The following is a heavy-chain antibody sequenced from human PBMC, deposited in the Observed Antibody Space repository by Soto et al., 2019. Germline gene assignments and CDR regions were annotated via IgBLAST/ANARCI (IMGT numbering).Heavy chain of an antibody. V-gene: IGHV1-18*01. CDR2: VNTYNGNP. Sequence: QVQLVQSGGELKKPGASVKVSCKASGYTFTNYAISWVRQAPGRGLEWMGWVNTYNGNPKYAQIFQGRVTMTTDTSTGTAYMELRSLKSDDTAIYYCARDSQYSTSWQRFDSWGQGTLVTVSS. D-gene: IGHD6-13*01. J-gene: IGHJ4*02. CDR1: GYTFTNYA. CDR3: ARDSQYSTSWQRFDS.